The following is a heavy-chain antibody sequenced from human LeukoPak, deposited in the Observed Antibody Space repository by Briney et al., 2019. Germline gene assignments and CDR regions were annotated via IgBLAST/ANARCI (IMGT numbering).Heavy chain of an antibody. V-gene: IGHV3-30*18. D-gene: IGHD6-13*01. CDR1: GFTFRRDG. CDR3: VKDRSSSWSFDY. Sequence: PGGSLRLSCAASGFTFRRDGMHWVRQAPGKGLEWVAVISYDGSNKNYADSVKGRFTISRDNSKNTLYLQMNSLRAEDTAVYYCVKDRSSSWSFDYWGQGTLVTVSS. J-gene: IGHJ4*02. CDR2: ISYDGSNK.